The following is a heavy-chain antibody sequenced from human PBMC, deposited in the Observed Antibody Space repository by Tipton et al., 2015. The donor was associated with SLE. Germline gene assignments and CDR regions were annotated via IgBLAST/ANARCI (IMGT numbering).Heavy chain of an antibody. Sequence: QLVQSGAEVKKPGASVKVSCTASGYTFTTYFITWVRQAPGQGLEWMGWISAYNGNRKYAKKVQGRVTMTTDTSTSTAYLELRSLRSDDTAVYYCARWSMASGDYWGQGTLVTVSS. CDR1: GYTFTTYF. CDR2: ISAYNGNR. V-gene: IGHV1-18*04. D-gene: IGHD5-24*01. CDR3: ARWSMASGDY. J-gene: IGHJ4*02.